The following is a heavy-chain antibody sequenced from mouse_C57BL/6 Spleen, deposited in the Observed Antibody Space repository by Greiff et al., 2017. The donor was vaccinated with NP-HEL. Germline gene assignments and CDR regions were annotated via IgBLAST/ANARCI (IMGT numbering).Heavy chain of an antibody. CDR3: ARKGPGSNWYFDV. V-gene: IGHV1-52*01. D-gene: IGHD3-1*01. J-gene: IGHJ1*03. Sequence: VQLQQSGAELVRPGSSVKLSCKASGYTFTSYWMHWVKQRPIQGLEWIGNIDPSDSVTHYNQKFKDKATLTVDKSSSTAYMQLSSLTSEDSAVYYCARKGPGSNWYFDVGGTGTTVTVSS. CDR2: IDPSDSVT. CDR1: GYTFTSYW.